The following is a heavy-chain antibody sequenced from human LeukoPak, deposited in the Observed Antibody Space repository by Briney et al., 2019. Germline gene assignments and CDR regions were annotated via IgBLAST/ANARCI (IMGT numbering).Heavy chain of an antibody. CDR2: IKQDGSEK. Sequence: PGGSLRLSCAASGFTFSSYWMSWVRQAPGKGLEWVANIKQDGSEKYYVDSVKGRFTICRDNAKNSLYLQMNSLRAEDTAVYYCAREAYYYDSSGSFDYWGQGTLVTVSS. CDR3: AREAYYYDSSGSFDY. D-gene: IGHD3-22*01. J-gene: IGHJ4*02. CDR1: GFTFSSYW. V-gene: IGHV3-7*01.